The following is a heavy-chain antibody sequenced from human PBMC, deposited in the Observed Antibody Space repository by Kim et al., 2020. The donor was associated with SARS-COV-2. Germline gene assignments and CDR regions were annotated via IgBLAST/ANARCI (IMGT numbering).Heavy chain of an antibody. D-gene: IGHD2-21*01. CDR1: GFTFTKVW. J-gene: IGHJ4*02. Sequence: RGSLRLSCAASGFTFTKVWLSWVRQAPGKGLEWVGRIRSKVDGGTADYAAPVKVRFTISRDDSKNTLYLQMNGLRDEDTAFYHCTTDYERIGGLCDGETCYPASLWGQGTLVTVSS. CDR2: IRSKVDGGTA. CDR3: TTDYERIGGLCDGETCYPASL. V-gene: IGHV3-15*01.